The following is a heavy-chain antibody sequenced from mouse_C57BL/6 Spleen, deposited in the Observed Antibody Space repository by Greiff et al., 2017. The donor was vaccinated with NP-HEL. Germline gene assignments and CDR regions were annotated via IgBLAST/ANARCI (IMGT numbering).Heavy chain of an antibody. Sequence: VQLQQSGAELVRPGASVKLSCTASGFNIRDDYMHWVKQRPEQGLEWIGWIDPENGDTEYASKFQGKATITADTSSNTAYLQLSSLTSEDTAVYYCTTPLSEAMDYWGQGTSVTVSS. J-gene: IGHJ4*01. V-gene: IGHV14-4*01. CDR3: TTPLSEAMDY. CDR2: IDPENGDT. CDR1: GFNIRDDY.